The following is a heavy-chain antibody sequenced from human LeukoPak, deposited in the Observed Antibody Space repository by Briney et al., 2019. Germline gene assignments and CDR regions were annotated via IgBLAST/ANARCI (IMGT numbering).Heavy chain of an antibody. CDR2: IRPEAGEP. CDR3: STDSGRSYFYFDF. CDR1: GFGLSVLS. D-gene: IGHD3-10*01. Sequence: SVKVSCKISGFGLSVLSIHWMRQAPGRGLEWVGGIRPEAGEPIFAQKFRGRVTITEDTFTDTGYLELRGLTSEDTAVYYCSTDSGRSYFYFDFWGQGTLVTVSS. J-gene: IGHJ4*02. V-gene: IGHV1-24*01.